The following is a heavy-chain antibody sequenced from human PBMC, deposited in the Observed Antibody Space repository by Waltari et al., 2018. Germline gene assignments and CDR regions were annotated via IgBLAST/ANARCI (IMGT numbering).Heavy chain of an antibody. CDR1: GFSLSTSGVG. D-gene: IGHD3-22*01. CDR3: AHRRHYYDSSGYRNNYFDY. J-gene: IGHJ4*02. V-gene: IGHV2-5*01. Sequence: QITLKESGPTLVKPTQTLTLTCTFSGFSLSTSGVGVGWIRQPPGKALEWLALIYWNDDKRYSPSLKNRLTITKDTSKNQVVLTMTNMDPVDTATYYCAHRRHYYDSSGYRNNYFDYWGQGTLVTVSS. CDR2: IYWNDDK.